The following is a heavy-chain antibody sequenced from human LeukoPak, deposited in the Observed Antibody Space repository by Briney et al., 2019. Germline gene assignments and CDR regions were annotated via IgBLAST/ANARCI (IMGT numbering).Heavy chain of an antibody. CDR1: GGSFSGYY. Sequence: PSETLSLTCAVYGGSFSGYYWSWIRQPPGKGLEWIGEINHSGSTNYNPSLKSRVTISVDTSKNQFSLKLSSVTAADTAVYYCERGESFMTTVATRRFDPWGLGTLVTVSS. CDR3: ERGESFMTTVATRRFDP. D-gene: IGHD4-17*01. V-gene: IGHV4-34*01. J-gene: IGHJ5*02. CDR2: INHSGST.